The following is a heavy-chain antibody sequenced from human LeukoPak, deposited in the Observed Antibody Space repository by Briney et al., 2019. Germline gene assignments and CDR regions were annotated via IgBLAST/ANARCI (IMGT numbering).Heavy chain of an antibody. CDR1: GFSISDYW. J-gene: IGHJ5*02. V-gene: IGHV3-7*01. CDR2: IKQDGSET. CDR3: ARLITGPGTEWFDP. D-gene: IGHD6-13*01. Sequence: GGSLRLSCAASGFSISDYWMSWVRQAPGKGLEWVANIKQDGSETYYVDSVKGRFTIPRDNAKKSLYLQMNTLKAEDTAEYYCARLITGPGTEWFDPWGQGTLVTVSS.